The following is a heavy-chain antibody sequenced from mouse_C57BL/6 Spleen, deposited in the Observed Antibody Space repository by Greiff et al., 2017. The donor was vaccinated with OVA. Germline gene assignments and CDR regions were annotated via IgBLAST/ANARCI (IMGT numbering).Heavy chain of an antibody. CDR1: GYTFTSYW. CDR3: ARDDGYYLYYFDY. V-gene: IGHV1-52*01. CDR2: IDPSDSET. Sequence: QVQLQQPGAELVRPGSSVKLSCKASGYTFTSYWMHRVKQRPIQGLEWIGNIDPSDSETHYNQKFKDKATLTVDKSSSTAYMQLSSLTSEDSAVYYCARDDGYYLYYFDYWGQGTTLTVSS. D-gene: IGHD2-3*01. J-gene: IGHJ2*01.